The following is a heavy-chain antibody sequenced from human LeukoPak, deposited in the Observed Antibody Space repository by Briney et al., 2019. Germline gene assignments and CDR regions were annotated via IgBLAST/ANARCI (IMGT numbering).Heavy chain of an antibody. J-gene: IGHJ4*02. CDR1: GFTFSSYG. V-gene: IGHV3-30*18. CDR2: ISYDGSNK. CDR3: AKGGSSGDFDY. D-gene: IGHD3-22*01. Sequence: GGSLRLSCAASGFTFSSYGMHWVRQAPGKGLEWVAVISYDGSNKYYADSVKGRFTISRDNSKNTLYLQMNSLRAEDTAVYYCAKGGSSGDFDYWGQGTLVTVSS.